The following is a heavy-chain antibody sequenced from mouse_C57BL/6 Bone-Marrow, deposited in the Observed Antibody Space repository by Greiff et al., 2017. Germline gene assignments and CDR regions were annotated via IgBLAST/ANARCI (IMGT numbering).Heavy chain of an antibody. J-gene: IGHJ2*01. Sequence: QVQLKQPGAELVRPGTSVKLSCKASGYTFTSYWMHWVKQRPGQGLEWIGVIDPSDSYTNYNQKFKGKATLTVDTSSSTAYMQLSSLTSEDSAVYYCAVTTVVATGYWGQGTTRTVSS. CDR2: IDPSDSYT. D-gene: IGHD1-1*01. V-gene: IGHV1-59*01. CDR3: AVTTVVATGY. CDR1: GYTFTSYW.